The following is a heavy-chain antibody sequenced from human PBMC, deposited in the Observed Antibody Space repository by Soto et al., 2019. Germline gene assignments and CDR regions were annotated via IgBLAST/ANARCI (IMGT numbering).Heavy chain of an antibody. CDR3: ARDRGHYYDSSGDFDY. D-gene: IGHD3-22*01. Sequence: GGSLRLSCAASGFTFSSYSMNWVRQAPGKGLEWVSSISSSSSYIYYADSVKGRFTISRDNAKNSLYLQMNSLRAEDTAVYYCARDRGHYYDSSGDFDYWGQGTLVTVSS. CDR2: ISSSSSYI. J-gene: IGHJ4*02. CDR1: GFTFSSYS. V-gene: IGHV3-21*01.